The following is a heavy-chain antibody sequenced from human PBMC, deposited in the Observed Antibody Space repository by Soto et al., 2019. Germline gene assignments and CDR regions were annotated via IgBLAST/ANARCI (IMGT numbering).Heavy chain of an antibody. V-gene: IGHV4-4*02. CDR2: VFDHGST. CDR3: ARVLSGNKEWFDS. CDR1: GVSISGGNV. D-gene: IGHD3-10*01. J-gene: IGHJ5*01. Sequence: QVQLQESGPGLVKPWGTLSLTCAVSGVSISGGNVWSWVRQPPGQGLEWIGEVFDHGSTNYNPSLKRRVTMSVDKSQNDFSLNLTSVTAADTAVYYCARVLSGNKEWFDSWGQGILVTVSS.